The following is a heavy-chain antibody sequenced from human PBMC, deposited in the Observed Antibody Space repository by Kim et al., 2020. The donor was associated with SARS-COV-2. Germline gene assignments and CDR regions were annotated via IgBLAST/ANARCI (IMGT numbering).Heavy chain of an antibody. J-gene: IGHJ4*02. CDR3: ARDKSQAHFFGSGTDY. V-gene: IGHV3-48*02. Sequence: DSGKGRFTISRDNAKTALYLQMNSLRDEDTAVYYCARDKSQAHFFGSGTDYWGQGIRVTVSS. D-gene: IGHD3-10*01.